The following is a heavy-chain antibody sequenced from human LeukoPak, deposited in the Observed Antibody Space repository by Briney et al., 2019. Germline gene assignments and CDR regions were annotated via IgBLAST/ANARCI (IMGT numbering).Heavy chain of an antibody. V-gene: IGHV3-7*01. CDR3: ARNLATVDSSWFDP. CDR1: GFSFGDYW. CDR2: IRRDGTDK. Sequence: SGGSLRLSCAASGFSFGDYWMSWVRLAPGKGLEWVAHIRRDGTDKRYVDSVKGRFTISRDNAKSSLFLQMNSLRAEDTAVYFCARNLATVDSSWFDPWGQGTLVTVSS. D-gene: IGHD6-13*01. J-gene: IGHJ5*02.